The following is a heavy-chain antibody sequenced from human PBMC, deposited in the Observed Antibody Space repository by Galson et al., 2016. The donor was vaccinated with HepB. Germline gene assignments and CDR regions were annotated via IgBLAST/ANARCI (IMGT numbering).Heavy chain of an antibody. CDR1: GFSVNTYA. CDR3: ARDRRVGPTPTSLNS. D-gene: IGHD1-26*01. J-gene: IGHJ4*02. Sequence: SLRLSCAASGFSVNTYAVNWVRQAPGKGLEWVAVLSTNGLSQHYADSVKGRFTISKDNSKNPLYLQMNSLTAEDTAVYYCARDRRVGPTPTSLNSWGQGTLVTVSS. CDR2: LSTNGLSQ. V-gene: IGHV3-30-3*01.